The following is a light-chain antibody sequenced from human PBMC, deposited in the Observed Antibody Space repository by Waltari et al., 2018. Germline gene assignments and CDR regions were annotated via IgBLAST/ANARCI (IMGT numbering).Light chain of an antibody. CDR3: QQYNSYSPYT. CDR1: QSISSW. CDR2: KAS. V-gene: IGKV1-5*03. J-gene: IGKJ2*01. Sequence: DIQMTQSPSTLSASVGDRVTITCRASQSISSWLAWYQQKPGKAPKLLNYKASSLESGVPSRFSGSGSGTECTLTISSLQPDDFATYYCQQYNSYSPYTFGQGTKLEIK.